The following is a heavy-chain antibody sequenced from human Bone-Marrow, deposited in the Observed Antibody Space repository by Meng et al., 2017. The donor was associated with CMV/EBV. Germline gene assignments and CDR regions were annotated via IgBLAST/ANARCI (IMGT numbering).Heavy chain of an antibody. Sequence: ASVKVSCKASGGTFSSYAFSWVRQAPGQGLEWMGWISGDNSRRNYAQKFQGRVSMTTDTSTSTAYMDLRSLRSDDTAVYYCARDALTYCGGDCYMTHWGQGTLVTVSS. CDR1: GGTFSSYA. CDR2: ISGDNSRR. J-gene: IGHJ4*02. CDR3: ARDALTYCGGDCYMTH. V-gene: IGHV1-18*01. D-gene: IGHD2-21*01.